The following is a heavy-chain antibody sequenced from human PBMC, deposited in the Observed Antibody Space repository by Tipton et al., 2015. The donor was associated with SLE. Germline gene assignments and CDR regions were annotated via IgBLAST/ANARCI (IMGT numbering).Heavy chain of an antibody. CDR2: IYYSGST. V-gene: IGHV4-59*01. J-gene: IGHJ2*01. CDR3: ARDRDLYCSGGSCYSLYFDL. D-gene: IGHD2-15*01. Sequence: LRLSCTVSGGSISSYYWSWIRQPPGKGLEWIGYIYYSGSTNYNPSLKSRVTISVDTSKNQFSLKLSSVTAADTAVYYSARDRDLYCSGGSCYSLYFDLWGRGTLVTVSS. CDR1: GGSISSYY.